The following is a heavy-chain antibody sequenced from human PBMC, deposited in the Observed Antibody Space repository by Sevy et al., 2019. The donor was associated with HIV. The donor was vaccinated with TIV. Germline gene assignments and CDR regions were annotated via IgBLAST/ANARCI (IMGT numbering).Heavy chain of an antibody. CDR1: GFTFSSYS. Sequence: GGSLRLSFAASGFTFSSYSMIWVRQAPGKGLEWVSYISSSSRTMYYADSVKGRFTISRDNAKNSLYLQMNSLRDEDTAVYYCASRGYCNGGSCYSGPNDYWGQGTLVTVSS. J-gene: IGHJ4*02. CDR3: ASRGYCNGGSCYSGPNDY. CDR2: ISSSSRTM. V-gene: IGHV3-48*02. D-gene: IGHD2-15*01.